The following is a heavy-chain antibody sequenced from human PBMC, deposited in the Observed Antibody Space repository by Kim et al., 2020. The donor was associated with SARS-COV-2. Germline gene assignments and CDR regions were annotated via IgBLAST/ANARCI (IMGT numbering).Heavy chain of an antibody. V-gene: IGHV3-30-3*01. D-gene: IGHD3-10*01. CDR1: GFTFSSCA. Sequence: GGSLRLSCAASGFTFSSCAMHWVRQAPGKGLEWVAVISYDGSNKNYADSVKGRFTISRDNSKNTLYLQMNSLRGEDTALYYCARDTWSRLRGVTYSYYGMDVWGKGATVT. CDR3: ARDTWSRLRGVTYSYYGMDV. J-gene: IGHJ6*04. CDR2: ISYDGSNK.